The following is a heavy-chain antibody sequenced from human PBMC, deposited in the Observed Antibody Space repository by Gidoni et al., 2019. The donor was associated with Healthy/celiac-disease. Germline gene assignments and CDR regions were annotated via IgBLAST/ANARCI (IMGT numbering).Heavy chain of an antibody. CDR2: IRSKAYGGTT. J-gene: IGHJ4*02. V-gene: IGHV3-49*05. CDR3: TRDSSYYYDSSDGYYFDY. D-gene: IGHD3-22*01. Sequence: EVQLVESGGGLVKPGRSLRLSCTASGFTFGDYAMSWFRQAPGKGLEWVGFIRSKAYGGTTEYAASVKGRFTISRDDSKSIAYLQMNSLKTEDTAVYYCTRDSSYYYDSSDGYYFDYWGQGTLVTVSS. CDR1: GFTFGDYA.